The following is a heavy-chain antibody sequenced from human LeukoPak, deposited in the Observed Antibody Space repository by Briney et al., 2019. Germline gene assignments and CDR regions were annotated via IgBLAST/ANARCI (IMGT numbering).Heavy chain of an antibody. CDR3: ARDPHPRGTGTIDY. V-gene: IGHV3-30*03. CDR2: ISYDGSNK. D-gene: IGHD1-7*01. CDR1: GFTFSSYG. Sequence: PGRSLRLSCAASGFTFSSYGMHWVRQAPGKGLEWVAVISYDGSNKYYADSVKGRFTISRDNSKNTLYLQMNSLRAEDTAVYYCARDPHPRGTGTIDYWGQGTLVTVSS. J-gene: IGHJ4*02.